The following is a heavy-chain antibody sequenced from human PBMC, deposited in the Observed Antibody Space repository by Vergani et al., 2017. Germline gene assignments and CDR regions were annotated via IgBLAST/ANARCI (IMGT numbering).Heavy chain of an antibody. CDR1: GFTFSSYS. V-gene: IGHV3-21*01. CDR3: ARAFRGVSPLNFDY. Sequence: VQLVESGGGLVKPGGSLRLSCAASGFTFSSYSMNWVRQAPGKGLEWVSSISSSSSYIYYADSVKGRFTISRDNAKNSLYLQMNSLRAEDTAVYYCARAFRGVSPLNFDYWGQGTLVTVSS. J-gene: IGHJ4*02. D-gene: IGHD3-10*01. CDR2: ISSSSSYI.